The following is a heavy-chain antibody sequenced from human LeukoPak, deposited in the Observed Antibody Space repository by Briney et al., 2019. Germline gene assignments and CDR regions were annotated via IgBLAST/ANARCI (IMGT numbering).Heavy chain of an antibody. CDR2: IKTDGSEK. J-gene: IGHJ3*02. Sequence: GGSLRLSCEGSGFTFSNYWMGWVRQAPGKGLQWVANIKTDGSEKYYVDSVKGRFTISRDNAKNSLYLQMNSLRAEDTAVYYCARDNYSRVVGGHAFDIWGQGTMVTVSS. D-gene: IGHD3-22*01. CDR3: ARDNYSRVVGGHAFDI. V-gene: IGHV3-7*01. CDR1: GFTFSNYW.